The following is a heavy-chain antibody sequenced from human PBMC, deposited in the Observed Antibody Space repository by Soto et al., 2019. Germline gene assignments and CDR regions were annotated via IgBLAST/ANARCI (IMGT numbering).Heavy chain of an antibody. Sequence: QVQLRESGPGLVKPSETLSRTCTVSSGSIGTYFWSWIRQPPGKGLEWIGYIYYSGTTNYNPSLKSRVTICHDTSKTQFSLRLSSVTAAGTAVYYCARGRGGTYDAFDIWGQGTLVTVSS. CDR2: IYYSGTT. CDR1: SGSIGTYF. D-gene: IGHD3-10*01. CDR3: ARGRGGTYDAFDI. J-gene: IGHJ3*02. V-gene: IGHV4-59*01.